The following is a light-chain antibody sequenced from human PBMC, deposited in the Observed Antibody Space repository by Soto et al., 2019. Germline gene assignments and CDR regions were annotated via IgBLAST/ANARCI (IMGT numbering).Light chain of an antibody. CDR1: QSITGW. CDR3: QHNNGYSWT. J-gene: IGKJ1*01. V-gene: IGKV1-5*03. CDR2: KAS. Sequence: DIQMPESHPTLSASLGDRVTISCLASQSITGWLAWFQQKPGKAPKLLISKASKLESGVPSRFSGSGSGTEFTLTISSLQPDDFATYYCQHNNGYSWTFGQVTKVDNK.